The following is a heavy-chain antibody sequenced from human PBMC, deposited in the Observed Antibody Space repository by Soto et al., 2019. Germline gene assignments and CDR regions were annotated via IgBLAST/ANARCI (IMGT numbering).Heavy chain of an antibody. V-gene: IGHV3-21*06. Sequence: VQLVESGGGLVEPGGSLRLSCAASGFTFSTYLMNWVRQAPGKGLEWVSSIKSDSSSLYYADSVKGRFTISRDNAKXSLHLQMTSLRVEDTAMYFCARKPMTGSQSGAFDIWGQGTMVTVSS. CDR1: GFTFSTYL. CDR2: IKSDSSSL. D-gene: IGHD3-9*01. J-gene: IGHJ3*02. CDR3: ARKPMTGSQSGAFDI.